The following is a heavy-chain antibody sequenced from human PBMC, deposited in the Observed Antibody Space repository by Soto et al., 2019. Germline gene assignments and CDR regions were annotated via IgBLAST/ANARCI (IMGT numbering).Heavy chain of an antibody. CDR2: LKPDTGNT. CDR1: GFTFSDNL. V-gene: IGHV1-3*01. J-gene: IGHJ3*01. Sequence: QVQLVQSGAELKKPGASVNISCTASGFTFSDNLINWVRQVTGHGLEWMGWLKPDTGNTRYSETFQGRGTISRHPSASIAYLELSGLQNEDTALYFGARDIQSVGPRANDAFDVWGRGTIIAVSS. CDR3: ARDIQSVGPRANDAFDV.